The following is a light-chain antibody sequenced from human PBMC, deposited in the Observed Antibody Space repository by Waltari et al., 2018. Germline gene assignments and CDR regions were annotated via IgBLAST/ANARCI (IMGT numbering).Light chain of an antibody. CDR1: QSISIY. CDR3: QQRSVWPPIT. CDR2: EAS. J-gene: IGKJ4*01. Sequence: LTQSPSFLSASVGDRATLSCRASQSISIYLAWYQQKPGQAPRLLIYEASQRAPGIPGRFTGSGSGTDFTLTITGLEPEDSADYYCQQRSVWPPITFGGGTRVEIK. V-gene: IGKV3-11*01.